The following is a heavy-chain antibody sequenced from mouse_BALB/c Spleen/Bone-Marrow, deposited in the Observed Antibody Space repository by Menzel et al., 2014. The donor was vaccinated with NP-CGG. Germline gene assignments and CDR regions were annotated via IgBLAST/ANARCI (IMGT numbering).Heavy chain of an antibody. CDR3: VRWTTYPLMDY. Sequence: EGKGGESGGGLVKAGGSPKLSCAASGFTFSSYAMSWGRQNPEKRLEWGASISSAGSTYYPNSVKGRFTVSRDNARNILYLQMSSLRSEDTAMYYCVRWTTYPLMDYWGQGTSVTVSS. CDR2: ISSAGST. J-gene: IGHJ4*01. D-gene: IGHD5-5*01. CDR1: GFTFSSYA. V-gene: IGHV5-6-5*01.